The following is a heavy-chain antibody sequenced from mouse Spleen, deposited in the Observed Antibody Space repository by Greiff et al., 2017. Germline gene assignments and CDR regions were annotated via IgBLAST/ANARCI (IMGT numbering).Heavy chain of an antibody. D-gene: IGHD2-3*01. J-gene: IGHJ3*01. CDR1: GYTFTDYY. V-gene: IGHV1-76*01. CDR2: IYPGSGNT. CDR3: ARQGDGYYWFAY. Sequence: VQGVESGAELVRPGASVKLSCKASGYTFTDYYINWVKQRPGQGLEWIARIYPGSGNTYYNEKFKGKATLTAEKSSSTAYMQLSSLTSEDSAVYFCARQGDGYYWFAYWGQGTLVTVSA.